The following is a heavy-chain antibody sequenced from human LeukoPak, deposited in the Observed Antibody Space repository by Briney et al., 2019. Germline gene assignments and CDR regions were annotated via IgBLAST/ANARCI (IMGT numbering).Heavy chain of an antibody. CDR1: GGSFSGYY. J-gene: IGHJ4*02. D-gene: IGHD1-26*01. V-gene: IGHV4-34*01. CDR2: INHSGST. CDR3: ARDLLSGSYYFDY. Sequence: PSETLSLTCAVYGGSFSGYYWSWIRQPPGKGLEWIGEINHSGSTNYNPSLKSRVTISVDTSKNQFSLKLSSVTAADTAVYYCARDLLSGSYYFDYWGQGTLVTVSS.